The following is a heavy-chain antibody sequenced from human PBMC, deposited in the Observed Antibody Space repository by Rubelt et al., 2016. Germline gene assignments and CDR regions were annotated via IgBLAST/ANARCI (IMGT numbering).Heavy chain of an antibody. V-gene: IGHV3-11*06. CDR3: AREGKDPDEYYDFWSGYTNWFDP. D-gene: IGHD3-3*01. J-gene: IGHJ5*02. Sequence: TYYADSVKGRFTISRDNAKNSLYLQMNSLRAEDTAVYYCAREGKDPDEYYDFWSGYTNWFDPWGQGTLVTVSS. CDR2: T.